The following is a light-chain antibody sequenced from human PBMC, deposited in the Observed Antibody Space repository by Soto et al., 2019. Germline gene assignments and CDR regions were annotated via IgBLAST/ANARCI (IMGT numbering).Light chain of an antibody. J-gene: IGLJ1*01. Sequence: SVLTQPPSVSGAPGQRVSISCTGSSSNIGAGYDVHWYQQLPGTAPKLLIYGNSNRPSGVPDRFSGSKSGTSASLAITGLQAEDEADYYCQSYDSSLRDYVFGTGTKVTVL. V-gene: IGLV1-40*01. CDR2: GNS. CDR1: SSNIGAGYD. CDR3: QSYDSSLRDYV.